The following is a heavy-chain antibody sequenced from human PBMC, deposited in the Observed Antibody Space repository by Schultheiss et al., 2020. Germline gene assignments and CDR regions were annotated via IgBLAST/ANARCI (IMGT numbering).Heavy chain of an antibody. D-gene: IGHD3-16*01. CDR3: ARMMNWFDP. Sequence: SQTLSLTCAVYGGSFSGYYWSWIRQPPGKGLEWIGEINHSGSTNYNPSLKSRVTISVDTSKNQFSLKLSSVTAADTAVYYCARMMNWFDPWGQGTLVTVSS. CDR2: INHSGST. V-gene: IGHV4-34*01. CDR1: GGSFSGYY. J-gene: IGHJ5*02.